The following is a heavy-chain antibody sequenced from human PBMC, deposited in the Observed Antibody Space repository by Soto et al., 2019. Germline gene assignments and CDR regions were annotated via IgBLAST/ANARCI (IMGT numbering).Heavy chain of an antibody. CDR1: GFTFTSAA. CDR2: IVVDSGNT. CDR3: ARDYYDSSGYYSADAFDI. V-gene: IGHV1-58*02. Sequence: SVKVSCKASGFTFTSAAMQWVRQARGQRLEWIGWIVVDSGNTNYAQKFQERVTMTTDTSTSTAYMELRSLRSDDTAVYYCARDYYDSSGYYSADAFDIWGQGTMVTVSS. J-gene: IGHJ3*02. D-gene: IGHD3-22*01.